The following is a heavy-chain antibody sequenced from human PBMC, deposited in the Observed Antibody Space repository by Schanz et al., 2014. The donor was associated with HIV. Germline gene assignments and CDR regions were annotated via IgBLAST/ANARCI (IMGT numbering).Heavy chain of an antibody. CDR3: TAYNWHRGQY. CDR1: GFTFNSYG. CDR2: ISYDGKYK. J-gene: IGHJ4*02. Sequence: QVQVVESGGGVVQPERSLRLSCAASGFTFNSYGMLWVRQAPGKGLEWVALISYDGKYKFYGDSVKGRFTISRDNAKNTLFLQINSLTAEDTALYYCTAYNWHRGQYWGQGTLVTVSS. V-gene: IGHV3-30*03. D-gene: IGHD2-21*01.